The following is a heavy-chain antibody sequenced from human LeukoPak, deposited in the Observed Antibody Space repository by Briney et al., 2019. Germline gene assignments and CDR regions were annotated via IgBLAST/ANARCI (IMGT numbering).Heavy chain of an antibody. CDR1: GGTFSSYA. CDR3: AIGYIRINGAPGASDI. Sequence: ASVKVSRKASGGTFSSYAISWVRQAPGQGLEWMGGIIPIFGTANYAQKFQGRVTITADKSTSTAYMELSSLRSEDTAVYYCAIGYIRINGAPGASDIWGQGTMVTVSS. D-gene: IGHD5-12*01. V-gene: IGHV1-69*06. J-gene: IGHJ3*02. CDR2: IIPIFGTA.